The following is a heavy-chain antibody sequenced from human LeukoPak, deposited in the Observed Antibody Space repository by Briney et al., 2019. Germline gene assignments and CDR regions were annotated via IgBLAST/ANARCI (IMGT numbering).Heavy chain of an antibody. CDR2: INPNSGGT. V-gene: IGHV1-2*02. D-gene: IGHD3-22*01. Sequence: EASVKVSCKASGYTFTGYYLHWVRQAPGQGLEWMGWINPNSGGTNYAQKSQGRVTMTRDTSITTAYMELSGLRSDDTAVYYCARDPTPTYESGAYYGVDWGRGTLVTVSS. CDR3: ARDPTPTYESGAYYGVD. J-gene: IGHJ4*02. CDR1: GYTFTGYY.